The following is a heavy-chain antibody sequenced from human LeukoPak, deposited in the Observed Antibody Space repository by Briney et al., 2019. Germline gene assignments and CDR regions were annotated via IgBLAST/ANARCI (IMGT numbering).Heavy chain of an antibody. CDR2: IKTKVDGGTT. CDR1: GFILSNAW. D-gene: IGHD4-23*01. J-gene: IGHJ4*02. Sequence: GGSLRLSCAASGFILSNAWMSWVRQAPGKGLEWVGRIKTKVDGGTTEYAAPVKGRFTISRDDSKDTVYLQMNSLKTEDTAVYYCTTLNTVARTPWGQGTLVTVSS. V-gene: IGHV3-15*01. CDR3: TTLNTVARTP.